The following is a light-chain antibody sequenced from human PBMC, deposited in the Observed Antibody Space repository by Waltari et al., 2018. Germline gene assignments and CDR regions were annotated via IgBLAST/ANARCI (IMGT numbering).Light chain of an antibody. Sequence: QSALTQPASVSGSPGQSIAISCTGTSSDGGRYNWVSWYQQNPGKAPKVLIFDVSNRPSGVSNRFSGSKSGNTASLTISGLQAEDEADYYCSSYTSRHTMLFGGGTKLTVL. CDR1: SSDGGRYNW. J-gene: IGLJ2*01. V-gene: IGLV2-14*01. CDR3: SSYTSRHTML. CDR2: DVS.